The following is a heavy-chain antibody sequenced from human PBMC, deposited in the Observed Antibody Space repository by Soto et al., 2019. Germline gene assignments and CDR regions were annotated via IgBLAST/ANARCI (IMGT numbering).Heavy chain of an antibody. Sequence: GASVKVSCKASGYTFTSYGISWVRQAPGQGLEWMGWISAYNGNTNYAQKLQGRVTMTTDTSTSTAYMELRSLRSDDTAVYYCARRGYDILTSSPSPYYYYGMDVWGQGTTVTVSS. J-gene: IGHJ6*02. D-gene: IGHD3-9*01. CDR3: ARRGYDILTSSPSPYYYYGMDV. V-gene: IGHV1-18*04. CDR2: ISAYNGNT. CDR1: GYTFTSYG.